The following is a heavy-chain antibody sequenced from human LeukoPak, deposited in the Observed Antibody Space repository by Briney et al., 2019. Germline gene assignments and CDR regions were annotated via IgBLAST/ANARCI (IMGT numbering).Heavy chain of an antibody. Sequence: GSLRLSCAASGFTFSTYGMSWIRQPPGKGLEWIGEINHSGSTNYNPSLKSRVTISVDTSKNQFSLKLSSVTAADTAVYYCAREGGRWLQFYYFDYWGQGTLVTVSS. J-gene: IGHJ4*02. CDR3: AREGGRWLQFYYFDY. CDR2: INHSGST. V-gene: IGHV4-34*01. D-gene: IGHD5-24*01. CDR1: GFTFSTYG.